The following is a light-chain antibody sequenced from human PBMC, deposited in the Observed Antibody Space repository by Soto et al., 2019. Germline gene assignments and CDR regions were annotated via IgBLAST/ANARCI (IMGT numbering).Light chain of an antibody. J-gene: IGKJ1*01. CDR3: QQYNNWPPKT. CDR1: QSLTTD. Sequence: EIVMTQSPATLSLSPGERATLSCRASQSLTTDLAWYQQKPGQPPRLLIYGASSRATGIPDRFSGSGSGTEFTLTISSLQSEDFAVYYCQQYNNWPPKTFGQGTKVDI. CDR2: GAS. V-gene: IGKV3D-15*01.